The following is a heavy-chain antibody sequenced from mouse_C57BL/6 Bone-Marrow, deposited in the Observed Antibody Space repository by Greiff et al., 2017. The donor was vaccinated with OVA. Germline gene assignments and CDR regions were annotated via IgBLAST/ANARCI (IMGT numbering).Heavy chain of an antibody. J-gene: IGHJ1*03. CDR3: ARRDYDGYWYFDV. D-gene: IGHD2-4*01. Sequence: VQLQPSGAELAKPGASVKLSCKASGYTFTSYWMHWVKQRPGQGLEWIGYINPSSGYTKYNQKVKDKATLTADKSSSTAYMQLSSLTYEDSAVYYCARRDYDGYWYFDVWGTVTTVTVSS. V-gene: IGHV1-7*01. CDR2: INPSSGYT. CDR1: GYTFTSYW.